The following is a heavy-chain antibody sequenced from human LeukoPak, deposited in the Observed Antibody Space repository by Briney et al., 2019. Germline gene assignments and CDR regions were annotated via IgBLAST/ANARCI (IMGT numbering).Heavy chain of an antibody. J-gene: IGHJ6*02. CDR1: GFTFSSYW. V-gene: IGHV3-74*01. Sequence: GGSLRLSCAASGFTFSSYWMHWVRQAPGKGLVWVSRINSDGSSTSYADSVKGRFTISRDNAKNTLYLQMDSLRAEDTAVYYCARVRSGSSAGNYGMDVWGQGTTVTVSS. D-gene: IGHD1-26*01. CDR3: ARVRSGSSAGNYGMDV. CDR2: INSDGSST.